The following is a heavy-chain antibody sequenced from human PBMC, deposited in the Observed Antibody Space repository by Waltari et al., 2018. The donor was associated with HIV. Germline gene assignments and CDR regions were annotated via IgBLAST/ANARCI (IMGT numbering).Heavy chain of an antibody. CDR1: GFTFISYG. Sequence: QVQLVESGGGVVQPGRSLRLSCAASGFTFISYGLHWVRQAPGKGLEWVAVIWYDGSNKYYADSVKGRFTISRDNSKNTLYLQMNSLRAEDTAVYYCARDGGVAAPYWGQGTLVTVSS. J-gene: IGHJ4*02. D-gene: IGHD2-15*01. CDR3: ARDGGVAAPY. CDR2: IWYDGSNK. V-gene: IGHV3-33*01.